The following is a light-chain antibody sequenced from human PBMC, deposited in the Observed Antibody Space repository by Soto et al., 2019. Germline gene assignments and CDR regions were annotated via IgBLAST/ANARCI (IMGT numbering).Light chain of an antibody. CDR2: YAS. CDR3: QQYNNCPPADF. J-gene: IGKJ3*01. CDR1: QSVSNN. V-gene: IGKV3-15*01. Sequence: EIVMTQSPATLSASPGARATLSCRASQSVSNNLAWYQQKPGQPPRLLIYYASTRASGIPARFSGSGSGTKFTLTISSLQSEDFAVYYCQQYNNCPPADFFGPGTKVDI.